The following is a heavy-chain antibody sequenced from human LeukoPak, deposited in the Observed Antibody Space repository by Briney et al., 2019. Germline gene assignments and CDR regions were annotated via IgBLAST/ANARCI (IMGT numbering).Heavy chain of an antibody. J-gene: IGHJ4*02. CDR3: AKDGYERYCSCISCPPDY. D-gene: IGHD2-15*01. Sequence: PGGSLRLSCAASGFTFSSSGMHWVRQAPDKGLEWVAIISYDGSNKYYADSVKGRFTISRDNSKNTLYLQMNSLRAEDTAVYYCAKDGYERYCSCISCPPDYWGQGTLVTVSS. CDR1: GFTFSSSG. V-gene: IGHV3-30*18. CDR2: ISYDGSNK.